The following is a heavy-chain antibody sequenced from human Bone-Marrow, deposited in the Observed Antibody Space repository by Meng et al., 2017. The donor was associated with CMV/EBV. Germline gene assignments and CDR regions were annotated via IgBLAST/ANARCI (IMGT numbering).Heavy chain of an antibody. J-gene: IGHJ4*02. CDR2: IAFDGSKE. D-gene: IGHD2-8*01. Sequence: GESLKISCAASGFTFSGYAMHWVRQAPGKGLEWVAVIAFDGSKEYYADSVKGRFTISRDNSKNTLYLQMNSLRAEDTAVFYCARVGGDGVWAFDYWGQGPLVTVSS. V-gene: IGHV3-30*04. CDR1: GFTFSGYA. CDR3: ARVGGDGVWAFDY.